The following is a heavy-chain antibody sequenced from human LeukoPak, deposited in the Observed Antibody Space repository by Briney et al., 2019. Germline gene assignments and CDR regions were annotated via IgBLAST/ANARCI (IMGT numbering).Heavy chain of an antibody. V-gene: IGHV3-30-3*01. J-gene: IGHJ3*02. CDR3: ARGRRYDSNGRGTFDI. Sequence: AGSLRLSCAASGFSFNSYAMHWVRQAPGTGLEWVAVISYDRSNKYYADSVKGRFTISRDNSKNTLYVQMNSLRVEDTAVYYCARGRRYDSNGRGTFDIWGQGTMVTVSS. CDR1: GFSFNSYA. CDR2: ISYDRSNK. D-gene: IGHD3-22*01.